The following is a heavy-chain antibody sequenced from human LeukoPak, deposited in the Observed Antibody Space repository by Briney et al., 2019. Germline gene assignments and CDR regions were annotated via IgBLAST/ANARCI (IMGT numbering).Heavy chain of an antibody. D-gene: IGHD3-16*02. CDR2: INHSGST. Sequence: PSETLSLTCAVYGGSFSGYYWSWIRQPPGKGLEWIGEINHSGSTNYNPSLKSRVTISVDTSKNQFSLKLSSVTAADTAVYYCARTLEITFGGVIRYYYYGMDVWGQGTTVTVSS. CDR1: GGSFSGYY. J-gene: IGHJ6*02. V-gene: IGHV4-34*01. CDR3: ARTLEITFGGVIRYYYYGMDV.